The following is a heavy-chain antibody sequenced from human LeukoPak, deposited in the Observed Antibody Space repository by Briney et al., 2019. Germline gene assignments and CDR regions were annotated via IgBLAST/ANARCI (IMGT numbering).Heavy chain of an antibody. CDR2: IRCDGSNK. Sequence: PGGSLRLSCAASGFTFSSYGIHWVRQAPGKGLEWVAFIRCDGSNKYYADSVKGRFTISRDNSKNTLYLQMNSLRAEDTAVYYCAKDRCSNGIGCYYYYMDVWGKGTTVTISS. CDR1: GFTFSSYG. J-gene: IGHJ6*03. D-gene: IGHD2-8*01. V-gene: IGHV3-30*02. CDR3: AKDRCSNGIGCYYYYMDV.